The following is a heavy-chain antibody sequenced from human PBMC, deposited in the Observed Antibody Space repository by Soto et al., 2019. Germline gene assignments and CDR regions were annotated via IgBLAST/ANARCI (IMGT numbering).Heavy chain of an antibody. Sequence: GGSLRLSCAASGFTFSSYGMHWVRQAPDKGLEWVAVISYDGSNKYYADSVKGRFTISRDNSKNTLYLQMNSLRAEDTAVYHSAKVKAPHCGYDLDYYYGMDVWGQGTTVTVPS. J-gene: IGHJ6*02. CDR3: AKVKAPHCGYDLDYYYGMDV. V-gene: IGHV3-30*18. D-gene: IGHD2-21*01. CDR1: GFTFSSYG. CDR2: ISYDGSNK.